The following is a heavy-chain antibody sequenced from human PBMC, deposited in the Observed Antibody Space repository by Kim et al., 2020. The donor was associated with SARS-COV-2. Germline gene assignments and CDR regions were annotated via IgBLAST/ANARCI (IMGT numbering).Heavy chain of an antibody. V-gene: IGHV4-34*01. CDR1: GGSFSGYY. Sequence: SETLSLTCAVYGGSFSGYYWSWIRQPPGKGLEWIGEINHSGSTNYNPSLKSRVTISVDTSKNQFSLKLSSVTAADTAVYYCARERLMYDSSGYYYVTLDYWGQGTLVTVSS. CDR2: INHSGST. J-gene: IGHJ4*02. D-gene: IGHD3-22*01. CDR3: ARERLMYDSSGYYYVTLDY.